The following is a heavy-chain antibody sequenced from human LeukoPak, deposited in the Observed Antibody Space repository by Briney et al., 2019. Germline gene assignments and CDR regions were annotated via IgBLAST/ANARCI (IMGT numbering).Heavy chain of an antibody. CDR3: ARHEVSSGSYWIGY. D-gene: IGHD1-26*01. Sequence: GESLKISCKSSGYSFTNYWIGWVRQMPGKGLEWMGIIYPGDSHVVYSPSFQGQVTISADKSISTAYLQWSSLKASDTAMYYCARHEVSSGSYWIGYWGQGTLVTVSS. V-gene: IGHV5-51*01. CDR1: GYSFTNYW. CDR2: IYPGDSHV. J-gene: IGHJ4*02.